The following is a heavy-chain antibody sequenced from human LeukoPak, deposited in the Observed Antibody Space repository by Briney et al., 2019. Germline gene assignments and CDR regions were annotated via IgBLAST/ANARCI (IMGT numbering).Heavy chain of an antibody. D-gene: IGHD1-14*01. J-gene: IGHJ6*03. CDR1: GFTFSSYG. Sequence: GGSLRLSCAASGFTFSSYGMHWVRQAPGKGLECVASISYDGSNKYYVDSVKDRFTISRDNSKNALYLQMNSLRAEDTAIYYCARERTGYYMAVWGKGTTVTISS. CDR3: ARERTGYYMAV. V-gene: IGHV3-30*02. CDR2: ISYDGSNK.